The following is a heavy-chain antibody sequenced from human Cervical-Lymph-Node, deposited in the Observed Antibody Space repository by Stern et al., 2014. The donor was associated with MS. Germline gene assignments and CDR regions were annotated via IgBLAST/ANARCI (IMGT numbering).Heavy chain of an antibody. CDR3: ARDREWYCSSTSCYGYYYYYGMDV. CDR2: ISSSSSYI. D-gene: IGHD2-2*01. Sequence: EVQLLESGGGLVKPGGSLRLSCAASGFTFSSYSMNWVRQAPGKGLEWVSSISSSSSYIYYADSVKGRFTISRDNAKNSLYLQMNSLRAEDTAVYYCARDREWYCSSTSCYGYYYYYGMDVWGQGTTVTVSS. CDR1: GFTFSSYS. V-gene: IGHV3-21*01. J-gene: IGHJ6*02.